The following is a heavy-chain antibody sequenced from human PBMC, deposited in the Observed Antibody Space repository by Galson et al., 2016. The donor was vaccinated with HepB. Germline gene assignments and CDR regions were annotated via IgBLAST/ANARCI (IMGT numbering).Heavy chain of an antibody. J-gene: IGHJ3*01. Sequence: LRLSCAASGFAFDDYAMHWVRQLPGKGLEWVSGIGWNSGTMDYADSVKGRFTISRDNAKKSLHLQMRSLTTADTALYYCVKARIAVADPAEFDLWGQGTVVTVSS. V-gene: IGHV3-9*01. CDR3: VKARIAVADPAEFDL. CDR1: GFAFDDYA. CDR2: IGWNSGTM. D-gene: IGHD6-19*01.